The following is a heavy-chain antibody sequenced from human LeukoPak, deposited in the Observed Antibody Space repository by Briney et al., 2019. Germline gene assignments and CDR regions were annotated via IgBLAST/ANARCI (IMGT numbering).Heavy chain of an antibody. Sequence: SGPTLVNPTQTLTLTCTFSGFSLSTSGVGVGWIRQPPGKALEWLAIIYWDDDKRYMPSLKKRLTITKDTSKNQVVLTMADMDPVDTATYFCAHSRLYYYGSGTYYKTFDPWGQGTLVTVSS. CDR3: AHSRLYYYGSGTYYKTFDP. V-gene: IGHV2-5*02. CDR1: GFSLSTSGVG. D-gene: IGHD3-10*01. J-gene: IGHJ5*02. CDR2: IYWDDDK.